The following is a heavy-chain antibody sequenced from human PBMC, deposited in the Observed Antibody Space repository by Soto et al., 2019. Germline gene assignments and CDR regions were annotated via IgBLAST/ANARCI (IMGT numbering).Heavy chain of an antibody. V-gene: IGHV3-30-3*01. J-gene: IGHJ4*02. Sequence: PGGSLRLSCAASGFTFSSYAMHWARQAPGKGLEWVAVISYDGSNKYYADSVKGRFTISRDNSKNTLYLQMNSLRAEDTAVYYCARDWGYDFWSGYYTGLGGDYFGYWGQGTLVTVSS. CDR3: ARDWGYDFWSGYYTGLGGDYFGY. CDR1: GFTFSSYA. D-gene: IGHD3-3*01. CDR2: ISYDGSNK.